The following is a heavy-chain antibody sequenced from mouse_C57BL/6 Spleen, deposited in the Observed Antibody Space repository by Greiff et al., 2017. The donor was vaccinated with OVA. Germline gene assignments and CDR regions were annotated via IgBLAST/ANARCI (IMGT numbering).Heavy chain of an antibody. Sequence: EVQLQQSGPVLVKPGASVKMSCKASGYTFTDYYMNWVKQSHGKSLEWIGVINPYNGGTSYNQKFKGKATLTVDKSSSTAYMELNSLTSEDSAVYYGARRSTTVVATNYFDYWGQGTTLTVSS. CDR3: ARRSTTVVATNYFDY. J-gene: IGHJ2*01. CDR1: GYTFTDYY. V-gene: IGHV1-19*01. CDR2: INPYNGGT. D-gene: IGHD1-1*01.